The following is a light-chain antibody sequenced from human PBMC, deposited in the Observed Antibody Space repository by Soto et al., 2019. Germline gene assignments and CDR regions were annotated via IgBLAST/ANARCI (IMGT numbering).Light chain of an antibody. V-gene: IGKV1-27*01. J-gene: IGKJ3*01. CDR3: HKYNSAPFT. Sequence: DIQMTQSPSSLSASVEHRVTLTCRASQGITNTLAWYQQKPGKVTKLLIYAASTLQSGVPSRFSGSGSVTDFTLTISSLQSEDVATYYCHKYNSAPFTFGAGTKVDIK. CDR1: QGITNT. CDR2: AAS.